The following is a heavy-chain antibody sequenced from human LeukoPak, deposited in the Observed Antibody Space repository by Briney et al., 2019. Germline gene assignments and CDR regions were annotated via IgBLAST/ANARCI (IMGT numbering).Heavy chain of an antibody. V-gene: IGHV1-69*05. CDR2: IIPIFGTA. D-gene: IGHD3-3*01. Sequence: SVKVSCKASGGTFSSYAISWVRQAPGQGLEWMGGIIPIFGTANYAQKFQGRVTITTDESTSTAYMELSSLRSEDTAVYYCARGLLGEWSFDSWGQGALVTVSS. CDR1: GGTFSSYA. J-gene: IGHJ4*02. CDR3: ARGLLGEWSFDS.